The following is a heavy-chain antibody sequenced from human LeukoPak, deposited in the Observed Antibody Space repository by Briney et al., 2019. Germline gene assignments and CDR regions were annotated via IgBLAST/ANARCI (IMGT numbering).Heavy chain of an antibody. CDR1: GFTCSSYA. V-gene: IGHV3-23*01. CDR3: AKDLDYGDYYFDY. D-gene: IGHD4-17*01. CDR2: ISGSGGST. Sequence: SGGSLRLXCAASGFTCSSYAMSWVRLAPGKGLESVSAISGSGGSTYYADSVKGRFTISRDNSKNTLYLQMNSLRAEDTAVYYCAKDLDYGDYYFDYWGQGTLVTVSS. J-gene: IGHJ4*02.